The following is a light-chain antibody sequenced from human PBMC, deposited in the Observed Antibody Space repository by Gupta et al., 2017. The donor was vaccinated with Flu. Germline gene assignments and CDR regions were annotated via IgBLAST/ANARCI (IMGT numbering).Light chain of an antibody. CDR1: QDIGNY. CDR3: QQYGNLPPFT. Sequence: DRVTISCQASQDIGNYLNWYQQKPGKAPKLLIYDASNFETGLPSRFSGSGSGTDFSFTISSLQPEDIATYYCQQYGNLPPFTFGPGTRVDFK. J-gene: IGKJ3*01. CDR2: DAS. V-gene: IGKV1-33*01.